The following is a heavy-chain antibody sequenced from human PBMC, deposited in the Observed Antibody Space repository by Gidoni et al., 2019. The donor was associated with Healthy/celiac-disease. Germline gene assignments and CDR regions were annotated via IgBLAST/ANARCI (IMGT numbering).Heavy chain of an antibody. CDR1: GFPFDVCG. CDR3: ARGSGSYYVSFDY. Sequence: EVQLVESGGGVVRPGGSLRLSCAPSGFPFDVCGMSWVRQAPGKGLEWVSGINWHGGSTGYAGSVKGRFTISRDNAKNSLYLQMNSLRAEDTALYHCARGSGSYYVSFDYWGQGTLVTVSS. V-gene: IGHV3-20*01. CDR2: INWHGGST. J-gene: IGHJ4*02. D-gene: IGHD1-26*01.